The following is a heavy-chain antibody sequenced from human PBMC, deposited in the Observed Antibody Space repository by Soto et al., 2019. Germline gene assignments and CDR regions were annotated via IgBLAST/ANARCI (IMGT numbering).Heavy chain of an antibody. CDR1: GGSFSGYY. CDR2: INHSGST. V-gene: IGHV4-34*01. J-gene: IGHJ4*02. Sequence: SETLSLTCAVYGGSFSGYYWSWIRQPPGKGLEWIGEINHSGSTNYNPSLKSRVTISVDRSKNQFSLKLSSVTAADTAVYYCARGVRGVIITDYFDYWGQGTLVTVS. D-gene: IGHD3-10*01. CDR3: ARGVRGVIITDYFDY.